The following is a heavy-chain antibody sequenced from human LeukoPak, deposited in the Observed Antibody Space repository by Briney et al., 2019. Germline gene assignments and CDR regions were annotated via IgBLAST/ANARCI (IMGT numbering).Heavy chain of an antibody. CDR3: TSWGDTTAEYFQR. V-gene: IGHV3-7*01. CDR2: INPDGRDT. D-gene: IGHD2-21*02. CDR1: GFTFNRCW. J-gene: IGHJ1*01. Sequence: GGSLRPSCVVSGFTFNRCWMNWVRQAPGKGLEWVAHINPDGRDTYYVDSVKGRFTISRDNAQNSMYLQMNSLRVEDTAVYYCTSWGDTTAEYFQRWGQGTLVTVSS.